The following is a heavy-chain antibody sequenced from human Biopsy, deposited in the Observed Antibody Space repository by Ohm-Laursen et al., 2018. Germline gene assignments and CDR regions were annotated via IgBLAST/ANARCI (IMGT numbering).Heavy chain of an antibody. J-gene: IGHJ4*02. V-gene: IGHV1-8*01. CDR3: ARDLTRGSYFDS. Sequence: ASVKVSCKSSGYTFTDYDINWVRQASGQGLEWVGWMTPKTGKTGYTQKLQGRLTMTRDTSTSTAYMELNSLRAEDTAVYYCARDLTRGSYFDSWGQGSPVTVSS. D-gene: IGHD3-10*01. CDR2: MTPKTGKT. CDR1: GYTFTDYD.